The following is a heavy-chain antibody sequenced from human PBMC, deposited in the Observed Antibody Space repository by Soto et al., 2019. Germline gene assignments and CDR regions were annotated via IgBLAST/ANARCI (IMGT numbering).Heavy chain of an antibody. CDR2: TYYRSKGYN. J-gene: IGHJ5*02. D-gene: IGHD6-13*01. V-gene: IGHV6-1*01. Sequence: SQTLSLTCAISGDSVSSNSAAWNWIRQSPSRGLEWLGRTYYRSKGYNDYALSVKSRITINPDTSKNHFSLQLNSVTPEDTAVYYCAREIVATGTFFWFDPWGQGTLPTVSS. CDR1: GDSVSSNSAA. CDR3: AREIVATGTFFWFDP.